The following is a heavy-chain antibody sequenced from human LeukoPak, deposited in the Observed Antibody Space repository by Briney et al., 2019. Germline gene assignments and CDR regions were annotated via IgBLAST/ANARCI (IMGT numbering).Heavy chain of an antibody. CDR2: IYPGDSET. CDR3: TRLRWFGDHYYYMDV. J-gene: IGHJ6*03. V-gene: IGHV5-51*01. Sequence: GASLQISCNGSGSSFISYWIAWVRHVPGKGLEYMGIIYPGDSETRYSPSFQGQVTISADKSSSSAYLQWSSLKASDTAMYYCTRLRWFGDHYYYMDVWGKGSTVTVSS. CDR1: GSSFISYW. D-gene: IGHD3-10*01.